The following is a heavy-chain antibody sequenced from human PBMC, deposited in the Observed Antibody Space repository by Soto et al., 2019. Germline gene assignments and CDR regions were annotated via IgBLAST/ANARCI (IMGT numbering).Heavy chain of an antibody. D-gene: IGHD3-3*01. Sequence: SCKASGYTFSSYAMHWVRQAPGKGLEWVAVISYDGSNKYYADSVKGRFTISRDNSKNTLYLQMNSLRAEDTAVYYCARDGGSKGGLRFLEWFQTRDAFDIWGQGTMVTVSS. V-gene: IGHV3-30-3*01. J-gene: IGHJ3*02. CDR1: GYTFSSYA. CDR3: ARDGGSKGGLRFLEWFQTRDAFDI. CDR2: ISYDGSNK.